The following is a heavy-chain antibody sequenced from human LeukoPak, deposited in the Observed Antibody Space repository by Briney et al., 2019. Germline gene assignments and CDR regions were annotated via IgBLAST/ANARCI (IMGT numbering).Heavy chain of an antibody. CDR3: ARDLSTDYDILTGSSVWDY. D-gene: IGHD3-9*01. V-gene: IGHV3-30-3*01. Sequence: GGSLRLSCAASGFTFSSYAMHWVRQAPGKGLEWVAVISYDGSNKYYADSVKGRFTISRDNSKNTLYLQMNSLRAEDTAVYYCARDLSTDYDILTGSSVWDYWGQGALVTVSS. CDR1: GFTFSSYA. CDR2: ISYDGSNK. J-gene: IGHJ4*02.